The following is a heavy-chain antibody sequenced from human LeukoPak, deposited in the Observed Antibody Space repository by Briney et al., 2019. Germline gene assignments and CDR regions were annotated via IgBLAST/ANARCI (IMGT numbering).Heavy chain of an antibody. CDR1: GGSISTTNYY. CDR2: NYYSGRT. J-gene: IGHJ4*02. Sequence: SETLSLTCTVSGGSISTTNYYWGWIRQPPGKGLEWIGNNYYSGRTYYNPSLKSRVTISVDTSKNQFSLKLSSVTAADTAVYYCARESPITMVRGADDYWGQGTLVTVSS. D-gene: IGHD3-10*01. V-gene: IGHV4-39*07. CDR3: ARESPITMVRGADDY.